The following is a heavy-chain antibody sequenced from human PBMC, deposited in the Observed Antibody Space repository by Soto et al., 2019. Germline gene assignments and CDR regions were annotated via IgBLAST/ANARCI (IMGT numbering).Heavy chain of an antibody. CDR3: ARGGAEAVAGTGGYAFDI. CDR2: INAGNGNT. Sequence: ASVKVSCKASGYTFTSYAMHWVRQAPGQRLEWMGWINAGNGNTKYSQKFQGRVTITRDTSASTAYMELSSLRSEDTAVYYCARGGAEAVAGTGGYAFDIWGQGTMVTVSS. J-gene: IGHJ3*02. V-gene: IGHV1-3*01. CDR1: GYTFTSYA. D-gene: IGHD6-19*01.